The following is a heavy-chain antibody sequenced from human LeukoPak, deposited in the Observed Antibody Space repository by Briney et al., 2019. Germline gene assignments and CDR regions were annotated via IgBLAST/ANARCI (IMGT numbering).Heavy chain of an antibody. Sequence: SETLSLTCTLSGGSLSTYYWSWVRQPPGKGLEWIGYIYHSGSTNYNPSLKSRVTISVDTSKNQFSLKLSSVTAADTAVYYCARGGGYASPIGYWGQGALVTVSS. CDR2: IYHSGST. J-gene: IGHJ4*02. CDR3: ARGGGYASPIGY. D-gene: IGHD5-12*01. V-gene: IGHV4-59*01. CDR1: GGSLSTYY.